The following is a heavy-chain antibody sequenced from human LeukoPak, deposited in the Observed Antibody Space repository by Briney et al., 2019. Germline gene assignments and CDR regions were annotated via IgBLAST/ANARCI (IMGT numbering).Heavy chain of an antibody. D-gene: IGHD6-13*01. V-gene: IGHV3-23*01. J-gene: IGHJ4*02. CDR2: ISGSGGST. CDR1: GFTFSSYA. Sequence: PGGSLRLSCAASGFTFSSYAMSWVRQAPGKGLEWVSAISGSGGSTYYADSVKGRFTISRDNSKNTLYVQMNSLRAEDTAVYYCSKDQDVPAAGTWGSIDYWGQGTLVTVSS. CDR3: SKDQDVPAAGTWGSIDY.